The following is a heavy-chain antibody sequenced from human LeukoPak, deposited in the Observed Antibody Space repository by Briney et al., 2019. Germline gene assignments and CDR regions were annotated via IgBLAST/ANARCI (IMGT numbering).Heavy chain of an antibody. V-gene: IGHV4-39*07. D-gene: IGHD2-2*01. CDR1: GGSISTSSYY. J-gene: IGHJ5*02. CDR2: IFYSGST. Sequence: PSETLSLTCTVSGGSISTSSYYWGWVRQPPGKGLEWIGNIFYSGSTYYSPSLKSRVTISLDTSRNQFSLKLNSVTAADTAVYYCARVVPAATVWFDPWGQGTLVTVSS. CDR3: ARVVPAATVWFDP.